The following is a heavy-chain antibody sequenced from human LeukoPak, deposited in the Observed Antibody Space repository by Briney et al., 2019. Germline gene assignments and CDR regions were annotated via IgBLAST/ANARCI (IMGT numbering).Heavy chain of an antibody. V-gene: IGHV4-39*01. CDR1: GDAITGSSYY. CDR3: ARQYFDRTGYYYFDY. CDR2: MYYSGNT. Sequence: SETLSLTCTVSGDAITGSSYYWGWIRQSPGKGLEWIGSMYYSGNTYSNPSLESRGTMSADTSKNQFSLKLNSVSVADTAVYYCARQYFDRTGYYYFDYWGQGTLVIVSS. J-gene: IGHJ4*02. D-gene: IGHD3-22*01.